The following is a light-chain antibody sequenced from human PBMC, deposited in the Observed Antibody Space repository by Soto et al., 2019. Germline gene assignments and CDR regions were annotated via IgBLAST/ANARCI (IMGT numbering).Light chain of an antibody. J-gene: IGKJ1*01. CDR1: QGISSW. Sequence: DIQITQSPSTLSGSVGDRVTITCRGSQGISSWLAWYQQKPGKAPRLLIYKASSLASGVPSRFSGSGSGTEFTLTISSLQPEDVATYHCQQHTTFGQGTKVDIK. CDR2: KAS. CDR3: QQHTT. V-gene: IGKV1-5*03.